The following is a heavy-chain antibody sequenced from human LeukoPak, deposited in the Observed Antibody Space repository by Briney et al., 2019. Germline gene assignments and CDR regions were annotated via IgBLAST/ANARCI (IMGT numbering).Heavy chain of an antibody. CDR1: GGSISSSSYY. CDR3: ARHDSSGPYNAFDI. V-gene: IGHV4-39*01. J-gene: IGHJ3*02. Sequence: SETLSLTCTVSGGSISSSSYYWGWIRQPPGEGLGWIGSIYYGGNTYYNPSPKSRVTMSVDTSKNQFSLKLSSVTAADTAVYYCARHDSSGPYNAFDIWGQGTMVTVSS. D-gene: IGHD3-22*01. CDR2: IYYGGNT.